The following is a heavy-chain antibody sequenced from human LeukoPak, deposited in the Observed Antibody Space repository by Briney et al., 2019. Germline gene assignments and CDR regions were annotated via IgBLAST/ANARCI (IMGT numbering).Heavy chain of an antibody. V-gene: IGHV4-38-2*01. J-gene: IGHJ4*02. CDR3: ARHQGIVAVDYDY. CDR2: IYHSGST. Sequence: SETLSLTCAVSGYSISSGYYWGWIRPPPGKGLEWIGSIYHSGSTYYNPSLKSRVTISVDTSKNQFSLKLSSVTAADTAVYYCARHQGIVAVDYDYWGQGTLVTVSS. CDR1: GYSISSGYY. D-gene: IGHD1-26*01.